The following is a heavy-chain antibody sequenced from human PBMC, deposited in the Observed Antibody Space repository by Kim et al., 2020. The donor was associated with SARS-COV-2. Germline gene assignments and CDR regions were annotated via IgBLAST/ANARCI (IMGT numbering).Heavy chain of an antibody. D-gene: IGHD3-10*01. CDR1: GGSISSSSYY. V-gene: IGHV4-39*07. Sequence: SETLSLTCTVSGGSISSSSYYWVWIRQPPGKGLEWIGSIYYSGSTYYNPSLKSRVTISVDTSKNQFSLKLSSVTAADTAVYYCARVLLWFGESRSLYGMDVWGQGTTVTVSS. J-gene: IGHJ6*02. CDR3: ARVLLWFGESRSLYGMDV. CDR2: IYYSGST.